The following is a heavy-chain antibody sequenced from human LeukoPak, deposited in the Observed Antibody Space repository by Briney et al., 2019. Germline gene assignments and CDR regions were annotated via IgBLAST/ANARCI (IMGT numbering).Heavy chain of an antibody. CDR1: GGSIISSSYY. D-gene: IGHD1-1*01. Sequence: SETLSLTCTVSGGSIISSSYYWGWIRQPPGKGLEWIGSIYHSGSTYYNPSLKSRVTISVDTSKNQFSLKLSSVTAADTAVYYCARVFLERRTGDRFDYWGQGTLVTVSS. J-gene: IGHJ4*02. CDR3: ARVFLERRTGDRFDY. V-gene: IGHV4-39*07. CDR2: IYHSGST.